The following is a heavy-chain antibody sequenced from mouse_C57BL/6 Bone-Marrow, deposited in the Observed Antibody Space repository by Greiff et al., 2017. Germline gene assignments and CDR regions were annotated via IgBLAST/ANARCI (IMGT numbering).Heavy chain of an antibody. V-gene: IGHV5-4*01. Sequence: EVMLVESGGGLVKPGGSLKLSCAASGFTFSSYAMSWVRQTPEKRLEWVATISDGGSYTYYPDNVKGRFPISRDNAKNKLYLQMRHMKSEDTAMYYSARDDVYYSYDTMYYWGQGTSDTVAS. CDR3: ARDDVYYSYDTMYY. CDR2: ISDGGSYT. J-gene: IGHJ4*01. CDR1: GFTFSSYA. D-gene: IGHD2-3*01.